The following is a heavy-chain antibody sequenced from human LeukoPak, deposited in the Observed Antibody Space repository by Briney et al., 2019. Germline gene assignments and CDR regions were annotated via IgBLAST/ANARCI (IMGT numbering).Heavy chain of an antibody. CDR1: GFIFSGYA. CDR2: ITSDGGRI. V-gene: IGHV3-64*04. Sequence: PGGSLRLSCSASGFIFSGYAMHWVRQAPGKGLKHVSVITSDGGRIHYADSVKGRFTISRDNSKNTLYLQMNSLRAEDTAVYYCARPTTKFGNDYYYGMDVWGQGTTVTVSS. CDR3: ARPTTKFGNDYYYGMDV. D-gene: IGHD3-10*02. J-gene: IGHJ6*02.